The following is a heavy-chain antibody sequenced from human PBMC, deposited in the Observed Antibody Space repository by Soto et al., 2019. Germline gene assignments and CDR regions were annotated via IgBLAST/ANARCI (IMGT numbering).Heavy chain of an antibody. CDR1: GYTFTSYG. CDR3: ARDGIAGPYYYGMDV. J-gene: IGHJ6*02. V-gene: IGHV1-18*01. D-gene: IGHD6-13*01. Sequence: ASVKVSCKASGYTFTSYGTSWVRQAPGQGLEWMGWISAYNGNTNYAQKLQDRVTMTTDTSTSTAYMELRSLRSDDTAVYYCARDGIAGPYYYGMDVWGQGTTVTVSS. CDR2: ISAYNGNT.